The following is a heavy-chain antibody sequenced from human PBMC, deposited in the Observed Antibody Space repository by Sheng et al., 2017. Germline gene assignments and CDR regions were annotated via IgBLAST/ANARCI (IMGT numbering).Heavy chain of an antibody. Sequence: QVRLQQWGAGLLKPSETLSLTCAVYGGSFTSYYWSWIRQPPGKGLEWIGEIHHSGNTNYNPSLKSRVTISVDTSKNQFSLKLSSVTAADTAVYFCARAIRRGSRGYFDLWAVAPWSLSPQ. D-gene: IGHD1-26*01. V-gene: IGHV4-34*02. CDR2: IHHSGNT. J-gene: IGHJ2*01. CDR3: ARAIRRGSRGYFDL. CDR1: GGSFTSYY.